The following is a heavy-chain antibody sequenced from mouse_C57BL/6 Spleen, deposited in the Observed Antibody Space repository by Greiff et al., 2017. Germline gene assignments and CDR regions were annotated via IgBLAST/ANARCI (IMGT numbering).Heavy chain of an antibody. CDR2: IDPSDSYT. D-gene: IGHD1-1*01. CDR1: GYTFTSYW. Sequence: QVQLQQPGAELVMPGASVKLSCKASGYTFTSYWMHWVKQRPGQGLEWIGEIDPSDSYTNYNQKFKGKSTLTVDKSSSTAYMQLSSLTSEDSAVYYCARCYGSSHWYFDVWGQGTTVTVSS. J-gene: IGHJ1*01. V-gene: IGHV1-69*01. CDR3: ARCYGSSHWYFDV.